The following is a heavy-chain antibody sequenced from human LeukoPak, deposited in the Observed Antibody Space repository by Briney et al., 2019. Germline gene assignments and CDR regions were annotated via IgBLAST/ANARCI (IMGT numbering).Heavy chain of an antibody. CDR1: GFTFSSYA. CDR3: AKDNYYGSGSYVDY. J-gene: IGHJ4*02. Sequence: PGGSLRLPCAASGFTFSSYAMSWVRQAPGKGLEWVSAISGSGGSTYYADSVKGRFTISRDNSKNTLYLQMNSLRAEDTAVYYCAKDNYYGSGSYVDYWGQGTLVTVSS. CDR2: ISGSGGST. D-gene: IGHD3-10*01. V-gene: IGHV3-23*01.